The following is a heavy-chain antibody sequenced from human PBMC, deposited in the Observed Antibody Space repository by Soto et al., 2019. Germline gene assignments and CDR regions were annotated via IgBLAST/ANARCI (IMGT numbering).Heavy chain of an antibody. CDR1: GFTFSSYW. J-gene: IGHJ4*02. D-gene: IGHD3-22*01. CDR3: AKGLYYYDSSGYRLFDY. Sequence: PGGSLRLSCAASGFTFSSYWMSWVRQAPGKGLEWVANIKQDGSEKYYVDSVKGRFTISRDNSKKTVYLQMNRLRADDTAIYYCAKGLYYYDSSGYRLFDYWGQGTLVTVSS. CDR2: IKQDGSEK. V-gene: IGHV3-7*03.